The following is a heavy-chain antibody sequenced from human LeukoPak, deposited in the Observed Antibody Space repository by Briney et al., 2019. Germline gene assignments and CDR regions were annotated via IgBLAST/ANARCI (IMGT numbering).Heavy chain of an antibody. J-gene: IGHJ4*02. V-gene: IGHV1-2*02. CDR2: INPNSGGT. D-gene: IGHD4-17*01. Sequence: ASVTVSCKASGYTFTGYYMYWVRQAPGQGLEWMGWINPNSGGTNYAQKFQGRVTMTRDTSISTAYMELSRLRSDDTAVYYCAVIPTVTTTGSNYWGQGTLVTVSS. CDR1: GYTFTGYY. CDR3: AVIPTVTTTGSNY.